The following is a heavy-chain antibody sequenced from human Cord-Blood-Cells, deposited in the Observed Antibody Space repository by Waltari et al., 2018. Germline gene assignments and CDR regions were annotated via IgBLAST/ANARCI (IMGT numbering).Heavy chain of an antibody. CDR3: ATVSGYSYGYWYFDL. D-gene: IGHD5-18*01. Sequence: QLQLQESGPGLVKPSETLSLTCTVSGGSISSSSYYWGWIRQPPGKGLEWIGSIDYRGSTSYNPSPKRRVTRSVDTSKNQFSLKLSAVTAADTAVYYCATVSGYSYGYWYFDLWGRGTLVTVSS. CDR1: GGSISSSSYY. V-gene: IGHV4-39*01. J-gene: IGHJ2*01. CDR2: IDYRGST.